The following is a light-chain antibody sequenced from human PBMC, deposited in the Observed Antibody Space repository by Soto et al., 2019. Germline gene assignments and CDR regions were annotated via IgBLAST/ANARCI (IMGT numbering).Light chain of an antibody. CDR3: QQRSTWPRMFS. CDR2: AAS. Sequence: EIVLTQSPATLSLSPGERATLSCWASQSVASYLAWYQQKPGQAPRLLSYAASNRATGIPARFSGSGSGTDFTLTISSLEPEDFAVYYCQQRSTWPRMFSFGQGTKLEIK. V-gene: IGKV3-11*01. J-gene: IGKJ2*01. CDR1: QSVASY.